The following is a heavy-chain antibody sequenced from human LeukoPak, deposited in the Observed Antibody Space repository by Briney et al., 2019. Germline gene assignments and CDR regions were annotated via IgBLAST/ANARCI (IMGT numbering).Heavy chain of an antibody. Sequence: PSETLSLTRTVSGGSVSSGSYYWSWIRQPPGRGLEWIGYVHFSGSTSFNPSLKSRVTISVDTSKNQFSLRLSSVTAADTAVYYCAREQYLAYDVFGFWGLGTLVTVSS. CDR2: VHFSGST. J-gene: IGHJ3*01. CDR3: AREQYLAYDVFGF. D-gene: IGHD4-11*01. V-gene: IGHV4-61*01. CDR1: GGSVSSGSYY.